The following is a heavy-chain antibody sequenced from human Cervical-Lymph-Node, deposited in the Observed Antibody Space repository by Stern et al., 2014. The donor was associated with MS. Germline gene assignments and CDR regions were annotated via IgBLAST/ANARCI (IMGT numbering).Heavy chain of an antibody. J-gene: IGHJ4*02. CDR1: GFKFSIYW. D-gene: IGHD1-14*01. V-gene: IGHV5-51*01. CDR2: IYPGDSET. CDR3: ARQTTAWASDV. Sequence: KLVQSGAELIRPGESLKISCKGSGFKFSIYWIAWVRQMPGKGLEWMGIIYPGDSETRYSPSFQAQVTMSADKSTSTAYLQWSSLNAADTAMYCCARQTTAWASDVWGQGTLVTVSS.